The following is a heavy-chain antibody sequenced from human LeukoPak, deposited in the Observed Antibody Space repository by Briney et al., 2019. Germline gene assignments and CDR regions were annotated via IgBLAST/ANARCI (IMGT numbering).Heavy chain of an antibody. CDR2: IYYSGST. CDR3: ARGRYCSGGSCYSFDP. Sequence: PSETLSLTCTISGGSISSYYWSWIRQPPGKGLEWIGYIYYSGSTNYNPSLKSRVTISVDTSKNQFSLKLSSVTAADTAVYYCARGRYCSGGSCYSFDPWGQGTLVTVSS. V-gene: IGHV4-59*01. J-gene: IGHJ5*02. CDR1: GGSISSYY. D-gene: IGHD2-15*01.